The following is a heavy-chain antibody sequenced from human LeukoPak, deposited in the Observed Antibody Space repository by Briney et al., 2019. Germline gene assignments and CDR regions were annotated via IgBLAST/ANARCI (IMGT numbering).Heavy chain of an antibody. CDR3: AKDPRYSSSWYYFDY. J-gene: IGHJ4*02. D-gene: IGHD6-13*01. Sequence: PGGSLRLSCAASGFTFRSFGMHWVRQAPGKGLEWVAIIWYDGSDKYYADSVKGRFTVSRDNSKNTLHLQVNSLRAEDTAVYYCAKDPRYSSSWYYFDYWGQGTLATVSS. CDR2: IWYDGSDK. V-gene: IGHV3-33*06. CDR1: GFTFRSFG.